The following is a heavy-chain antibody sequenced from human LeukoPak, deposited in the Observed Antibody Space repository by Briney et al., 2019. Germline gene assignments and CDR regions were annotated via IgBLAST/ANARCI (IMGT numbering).Heavy chain of an antibody. D-gene: IGHD3-10*01. V-gene: IGHV5-10-1*01. Sequence: GESLKISCKGAGYSFTNYWISWVRQMPGKGLEWMGRIDPSDSYTNYSPSFQGPVTISADKSISTAYLQWSSLKASDTAMYYCARRDRVVGSGSYSDWGQGTLVTVSS. CDR1: GYSFTNYW. J-gene: IGHJ4*02. CDR2: IDPSDSYT. CDR3: ARRDRVVGSGSYSD.